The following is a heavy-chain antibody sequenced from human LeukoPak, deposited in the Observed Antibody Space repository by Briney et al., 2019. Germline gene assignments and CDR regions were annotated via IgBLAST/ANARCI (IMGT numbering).Heavy chain of an antibody. D-gene: IGHD3-22*01. CDR1: GGSISTYF. J-gene: IGHJ4*02. CDR3: ARHKSSGSYPLDY. V-gene: IGHV4-59*08. CDR2: VYFSGST. Sequence: PSETLSLTCTVSGGSISTYFWSWIHQPPGKRLEWIGHVYFSGSTNYNPSLESRVTISVDTSKNQFSLTLSSVTAADTAVYYCARHKSSGSYPLDYWGQGILVTVSS.